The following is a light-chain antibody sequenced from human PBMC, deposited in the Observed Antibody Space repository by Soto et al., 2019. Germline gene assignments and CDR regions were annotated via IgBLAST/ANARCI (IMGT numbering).Light chain of an antibody. CDR2: DAS. Sequence: EIVLTQSPATLSLSPGERATLPCRASQSVSSYLAWYQQKPGQAPRLLIYDASNRATGIPARFSGSGSGTDFTLTISSLEPEAFAVYYCQQRSNWPPITFGQGTRLEIK. CDR1: QSVSSY. CDR3: QQRSNWPPIT. J-gene: IGKJ5*01. V-gene: IGKV3-11*01.